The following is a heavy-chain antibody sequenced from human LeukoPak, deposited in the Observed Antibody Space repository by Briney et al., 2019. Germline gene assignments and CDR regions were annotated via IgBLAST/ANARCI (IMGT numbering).Heavy chain of an antibody. V-gene: IGHV1-3*03. D-gene: IGHD2-2*01. CDR1: GYTSTSYS. CDR3: ARGRSDCSSTRCSRWFDP. Sequence: ASVKVSCKASGYTSTSYSMHWVRQAPGQRLEWMGWINAGNGNTKYSQEFQGRVTITRDTSASTAYMELSSLRSEDMAVYYCARGRSDCSSTRCSRWFDPWGQGTLVTVSS. J-gene: IGHJ5*02. CDR2: INAGNGNT.